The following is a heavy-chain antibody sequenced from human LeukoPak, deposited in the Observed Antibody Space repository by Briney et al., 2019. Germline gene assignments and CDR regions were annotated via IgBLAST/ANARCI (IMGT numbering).Heavy chain of an antibody. V-gene: IGHV4-59*08. CDR3: ARHETVWEFDY. D-gene: IGHD1-26*01. CDR1: GGSISSYY. Sequence: SETLSLTCTVSGGSISSYYWSWIRQPPGKGLEWIGYIYYSGSTNYNPSLKSRVTISVDTSKNQFSLKLSSATAADTAVYYCARHETVWEFDYWGQGTLVTVSS. CDR2: IYYSGST. J-gene: IGHJ4*02.